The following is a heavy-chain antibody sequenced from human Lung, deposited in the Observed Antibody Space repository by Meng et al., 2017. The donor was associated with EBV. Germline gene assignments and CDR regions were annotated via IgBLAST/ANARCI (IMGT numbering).Heavy chain of an antibody. CDR1: GGSISSGGYY. Sequence: QVQLQGAGPGLVNPSQTLSLTCTVSGGSISSGGYYWSWIRQHPGKGLEWIGYIYYSGSTYYNPSLKSLVTISVDTSKNQFSLKLSSVTAADTAVYYCARDSDSAYSLGYWGQGTLVTVSS. CDR3: ARDSDSAYSLGY. D-gene: IGHD2-21*01. V-gene: IGHV4-31*01. CDR2: IYYSGST. J-gene: IGHJ4*02.